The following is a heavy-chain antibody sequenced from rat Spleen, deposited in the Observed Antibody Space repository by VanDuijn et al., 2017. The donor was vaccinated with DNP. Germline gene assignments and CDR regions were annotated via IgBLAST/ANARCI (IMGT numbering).Heavy chain of an antibody. CDR1: GFTFSDYY. J-gene: IGHJ3*01. CDR2: ISYDGGSN. V-gene: IGHV5-22*01. Sequence: EVQLVESGGDSVQPGRSLKLSCAASGFTFSDYYMAWVRQAPTKGLEWVAYISYDGGSNYNGDSVKGRFTISRDNAKSTLFLQMNSLRFEDTATYYCASWGIRAYYFDSWGQGTLVTVSS. D-gene: IGHD4-3*01. CDR3: ASWGIRAYYFDS.